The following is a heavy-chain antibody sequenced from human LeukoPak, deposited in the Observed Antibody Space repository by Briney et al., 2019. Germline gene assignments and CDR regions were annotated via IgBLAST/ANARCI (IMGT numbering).Heavy chain of an antibody. V-gene: IGHV4-34*01. CDR3: ARDRRVDSSGYYAN. J-gene: IGHJ4*02. Sequence: PSETLSLTCAVYGGSFSGYYWSWIRQPPGKGLEWIGEINHSGSTNYNPSLKSRVTISVDTSKNQFSLKLSSVTAADTAVYYCARDRRVDSSGYYANWGQGTLVTVSS. CDR1: GGSFSGYY. CDR2: INHSGST. D-gene: IGHD3-22*01.